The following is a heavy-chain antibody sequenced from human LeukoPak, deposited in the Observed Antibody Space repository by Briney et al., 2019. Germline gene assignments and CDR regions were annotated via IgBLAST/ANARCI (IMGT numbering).Heavy chain of an antibody. CDR1: GLSFSVYY. D-gene: IGHD5-12*01. CDR3: ARHPIISWAYSGYEAFDY. J-gene: IGHJ4*02. Sequence: KPSETLSLTCAVYGLSFSVYYSSWIRQPPRKWLEWIGEINHSGSTNYNPSLKSRVTISVDTSKKQFSLKLSSVTAADTAVYYCARHPIISWAYSGYEAFDYWGQGTLVTVSS. CDR2: INHSGST. V-gene: IGHV4-34*01.